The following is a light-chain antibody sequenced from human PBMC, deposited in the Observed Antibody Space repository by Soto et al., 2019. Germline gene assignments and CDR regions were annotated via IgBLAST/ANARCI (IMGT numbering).Light chain of an antibody. CDR3: TSPTPGRLDV. CDR2: KVS. CDR1: SSDVGGYNY. J-gene: IGLJ1*01. V-gene: IGLV2-14*01. Sequence: QSALTQPASVSGSPGQSITISCTGTSSDVGGYNYVSWYQQYPGRDPKLLIYKVSNRPSGVSNRFSGSKSGNTASLTISGLQAEDEADYFCTSPTPGRLDVCGTGTKVTVL.